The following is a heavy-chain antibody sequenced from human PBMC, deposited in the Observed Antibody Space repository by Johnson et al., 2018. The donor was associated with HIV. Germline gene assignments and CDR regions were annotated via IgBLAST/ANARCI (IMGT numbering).Heavy chain of an antibody. J-gene: IGHJ3*02. D-gene: IGHD6-6*01. Sequence: QVQLVESGGGVVKPGGSLRLSCAASGFTFSSYGMHWVRQAPGKGLEWVAFIRYDGSNKYYADSVTGRFTISRDNSKNTLYLQMKSLRAEDTAVYYCARDRGIAARPFRYAFDIWGQGTMVTVSS. CDR3: ARDRGIAARPFRYAFDI. V-gene: IGHV3-30*02. CDR1: GFTFSSYG. CDR2: IRYDGSNK.